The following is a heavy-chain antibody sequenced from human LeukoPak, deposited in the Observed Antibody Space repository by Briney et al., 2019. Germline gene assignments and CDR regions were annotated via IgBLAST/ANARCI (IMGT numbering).Heavy chain of an antibody. Sequence: SETLSLTCTVSGGSISSYYWSWIRQPPGKGLEWIGYIYYSGSTNYNPSLKRRVTISVDTSKNQFSLKLSSVTAADTAVYYCARQLRFLEFYYMDVWGKGTTVTVSS. CDR3: ARQLRFLEFYYMDV. CDR1: GGSISSYY. J-gene: IGHJ6*03. CDR2: IYYSGST. D-gene: IGHD3-3*01. V-gene: IGHV4-59*01.